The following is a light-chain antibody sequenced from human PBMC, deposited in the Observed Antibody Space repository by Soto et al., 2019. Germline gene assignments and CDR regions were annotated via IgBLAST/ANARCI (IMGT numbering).Light chain of an antibody. Sequence: EIVMTQSPATLSVSPGESATLSCRASQSVSSNLAWYQQKPGQAPRLLIYGASTRATGIPARFSGSGSGTEFTLTISSLQSEDFVVYYCQQYNNWVSWTFGQGTKVEIK. CDR2: GAS. CDR1: QSVSSN. CDR3: QQYNNWVSWT. V-gene: IGKV3-15*01. J-gene: IGKJ1*01.